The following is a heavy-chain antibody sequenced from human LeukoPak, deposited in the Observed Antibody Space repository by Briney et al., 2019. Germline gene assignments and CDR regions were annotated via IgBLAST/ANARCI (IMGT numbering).Heavy chain of an antibody. Sequence: SQTLSLTCTVSGGSISSYYWSWIRQPAGKGLEWIGRIYTSGSSNYNPSLKSRVTMSVDTSKNQFSLKLSSVTAADTAVYYCARNGVTTVTDWFDPWGQGTLVTVSS. CDR3: ARNGVTTVTDWFDP. CDR1: GGSISSYY. V-gene: IGHV4-4*07. J-gene: IGHJ5*02. D-gene: IGHD4-17*01. CDR2: IYTSGSS.